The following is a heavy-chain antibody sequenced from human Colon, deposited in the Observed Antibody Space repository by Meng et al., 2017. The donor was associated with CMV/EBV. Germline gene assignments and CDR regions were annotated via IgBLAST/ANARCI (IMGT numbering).Heavy chain of an antibody. D-gene: IGHD2-2*01. Sequence: ASVKVSCKTSGYSFTTYGISWVRQAPGQGLEWMGWIRTNTNYAQKFQGRVTVTTDTSTSTAYMELSNLTSDDTAVYYCARDVAMRTRVVPAAMYWGQGTLVTVSS. J-gene: IGHJ4*02. CDR3: ARDVAMRTRVVPAAMY. CDR2: IRTNT. CDR1: GYSFTTYG. V-gene: IGHV1-18*01.